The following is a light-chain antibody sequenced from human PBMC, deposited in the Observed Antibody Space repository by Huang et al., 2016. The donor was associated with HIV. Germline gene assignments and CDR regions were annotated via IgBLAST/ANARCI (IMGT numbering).Light chain of an antibody. Sequence: EIVLTQSPATLSWSPGERATPSCRASQSAGSFLAWYQQKPGQAPRLRIYDASYRATGVRARFGGSGYGTDFTLTISSLVPEDFAVYYCQQRTYSFSFGPGTKVD. CDR2: DAS. V-gene: IGKV3-11*01. CDR3: QQRTYSFS. CDR1: QSAGSF. J-gene: IGKJ3*01.